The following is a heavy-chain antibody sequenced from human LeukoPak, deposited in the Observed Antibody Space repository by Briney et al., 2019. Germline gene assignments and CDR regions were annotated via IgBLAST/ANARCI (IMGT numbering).Heavy chain of an antibody. CDR3: ARDEGADDY. CDR2: IKQDGSEK. Sequence: GGSLRLSCAASGFTFSGFSMSWVRQSPTKGLEWVANIKQDGSEKYYVDSVKGRFTISRDNAKNSLYLQMNSLRAEDTAVYYCARDEGADDYWGQGTLVTVSS. D-gene: IGHD1-26*01. CDR1: GFTFSGFS. J-gene: IGHJ4*02. V-gene: IGHV3-7*01.